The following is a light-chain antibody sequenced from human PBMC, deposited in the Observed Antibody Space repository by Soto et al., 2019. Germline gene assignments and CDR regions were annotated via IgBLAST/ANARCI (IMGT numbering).Light chain of an antibody. CDR3: QQYNNWPPIT. J-gene: IGKJ5*01. V-gene: IGKV3-15*01. CDR2: GVS. Sequence: IVLKQSPATLSVSTGERATLSCRASQSVSSNLAWYQQKPGQAPRLLIYGVSTRATGIPARFSGSGSGTEFTLTISSLQSEDFAVYYCQQYNNWPPITFGQGTRLEIK. CDR1: QSVSSN.